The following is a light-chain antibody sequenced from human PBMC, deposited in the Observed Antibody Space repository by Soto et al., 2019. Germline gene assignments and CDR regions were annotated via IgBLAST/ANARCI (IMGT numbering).Light chain of an antibody. J-gene: IGKJ3*01. CDR1: QSVRSS. CDR3: QQYSDWPFT. V-gene: IGKV3-15*01. Sequence: EVVMTQSPATLSVAPGERATLSCEARQSVRSSLAWYQQKPGQAPRLLIYGASTRATGIPARFSGSGSGTEFTLTISSLQSEDFAVYYCQQYSDWPFTSGPGTKVDIK. CDR2: GAS.